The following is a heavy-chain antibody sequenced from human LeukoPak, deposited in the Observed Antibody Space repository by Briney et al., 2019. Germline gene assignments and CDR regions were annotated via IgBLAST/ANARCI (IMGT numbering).Heavy chain of an antibody. CDR3: ARYRCSSTSCFVDY. CDR2: ISSNGGST. Sequence: PGGSLRLSCAASGFTFSNYAMYWVRQAPGKGLEYVSAISSNGGSTYYANSVKGRLTISRDNSKNTLYLQMGSLRAEDMAVYYCARYRCSSTSCFVDYWGQGTLVTVSS. V-gene: IGHV3-64*01. D-gene: IGHD2-2*01. J-gene: IGHJ4*02. CDR1: GFTFSNYA.